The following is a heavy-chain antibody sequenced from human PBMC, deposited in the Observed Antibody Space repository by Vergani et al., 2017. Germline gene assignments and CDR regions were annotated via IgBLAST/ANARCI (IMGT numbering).Heavy chain of an antibody. J-gene: IGHJ4*02. V-gene: IGHV3-21*01. CDR1: GFTFSSYS. CDR2: ISSSSSYI. D-gene: IGHD5-12*01. Sequence: AASGFTFSSYSMNWVRQAPGKGLEWVSSISSSSSYIYYADSVKGRFTISRDNAKNSLYLQMNSLRAEDTAVYYCASWAATRGFDYWGQGTLVTVSS. CDR3: ASWAATRGFDY.